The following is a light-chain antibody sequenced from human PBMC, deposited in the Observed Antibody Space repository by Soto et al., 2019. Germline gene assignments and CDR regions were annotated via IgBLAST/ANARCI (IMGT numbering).Light chain of an antibody. CDR1: HSVSSSY. Sequence: EIVLTQSPCTLSFSPGERATLSCRASHSVSSSYLAWYQQKPGQAPRLLIYGASSRATGIPDRFSGSGSGTDFTLTISRLEHEDFAVYYCQQRSNWPPITFGQGTRLEIK. V-gene: IGKV3D-20*02. J-gene: IGKJ5*01. CDR3: QQRSNWPPIT. CDR2: GAS.